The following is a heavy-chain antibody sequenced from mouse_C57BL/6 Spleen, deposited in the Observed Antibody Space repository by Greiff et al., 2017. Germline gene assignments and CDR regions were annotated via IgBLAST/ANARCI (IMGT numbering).Heavy chain of an antibody. CDR3: ARDRDYAMDY. J-gene: IGHJ4*01. CDR2: IYPGDGDT. Sequence: VQLQQSGPELVKPGASVKISCKASGYAFSSSWMNWVKQRPGKGLEWIGRIYPGDGDTNYNGKFKGKATLTADKSSSTAYRQLSSLTSEDSAVYFCARDRDYAMDYWGQGTSVTVSS. V-gene: IGHV1-82*01. CDR1: GYAFSSSW.